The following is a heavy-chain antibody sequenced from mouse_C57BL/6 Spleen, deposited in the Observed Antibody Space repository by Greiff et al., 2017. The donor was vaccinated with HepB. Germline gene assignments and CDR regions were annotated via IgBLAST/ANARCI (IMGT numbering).Heavy chain of an antibody. Sequence: EVMLVESGPGLAKPSQTLSLTCSVTGYSITSDYWNWIRKFPGNKLEYMGYISYSGSTYYNPSLKSRISITRDTSKNQYYLQLNSVTTEDTATYYCASSGSSYVGYFDVWGTGTTVTVSS. CDR1: GYSITSDY. V-gene: IGHV3-8*01. J-gene: IGHJ1*03. CDR3: ASSGSSYVGYFDV. D-gene: IGHD1-1*01. CDR2: ISYSGST.